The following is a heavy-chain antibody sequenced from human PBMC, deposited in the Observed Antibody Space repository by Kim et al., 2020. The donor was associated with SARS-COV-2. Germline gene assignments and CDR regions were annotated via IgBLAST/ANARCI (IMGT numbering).Heavy chain of an antibody. V-gene: IGHV4-61*02. D-gene: IGHD3-16*02. J-gene: IGHJ4*02. CDR1: GGSISSGSYY. Sequence: SETLSLTCTVSGGSISSGSYYWSWIRQPAGKGLEWIGRIYTSGSTNYNPSLKSRVTISVDTSKNKFSLKLSSVTAADTAVYYCARSQSEYDYVWGSYRPYFDYWGQGTLVTVSS. CDR3: ARSQSEYDYVWGSYRPYFDY. CDR2: IYTSGST.